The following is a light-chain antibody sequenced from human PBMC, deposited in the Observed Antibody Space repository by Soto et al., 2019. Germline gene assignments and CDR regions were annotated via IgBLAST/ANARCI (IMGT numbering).Light chain of an antibody. V-gene: IGLV2-14*01. CDR1: SEDIGAYDY. CDR3: SSYRSSDTLEV. Sequence: QSVLTQPASVPASPGQSIFISCTGTSEDIGAYDYVSWYQQHPGKAPKLILYAVNDRPSGVSSRFSGSKSGNTASLTISGVQPDDEADYYCSSYRSSDTLEVFGTGTKVTVL. CDR2: AVN. J-gene: IGLJ1*01.